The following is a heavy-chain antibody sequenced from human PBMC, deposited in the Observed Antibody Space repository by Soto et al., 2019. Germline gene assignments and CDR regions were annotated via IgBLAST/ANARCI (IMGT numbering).Heavy chain of an antibody. CDR1: GYTFSNYA. Sequence: ASVKVSCKASGYTFSNYAIHWVLQAPGQRLEWMGWINAANENTKYSQKFQGRVTMTRDASASTVYVELRSLRSDDTAVYYCARGVVLNWFDPWGQGTLVTVSS. J-gene: IGHJ5*02. V-gene: IGHV1-3*01. CDR2: INAANENT. CDR3: ARGVVLNWFDP. D-gene: IGHD3-3*01.